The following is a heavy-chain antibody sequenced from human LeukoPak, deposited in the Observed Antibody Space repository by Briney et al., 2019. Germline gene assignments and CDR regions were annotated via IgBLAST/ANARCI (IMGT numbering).Heavy chain of an antibody. V-gene: IGHV1-18*01. J-gene: IGHJ4*02. D-gene: IGHD1-26*01. CDR2: ISAYNGNT. CDR1: GYTFTSYG. CDR3: ARVPVRRSYRYYFDY. Sequence: ASVKVSCKASGYTFTSYGISWVRQAPGQGLEWMGWISAYNGNTNYAQKLQGRVTMTTDTSTSTAYMELRSLRSDDTAVYYCARVPVRRSYRYYFDYWGQGTLVTVSS.